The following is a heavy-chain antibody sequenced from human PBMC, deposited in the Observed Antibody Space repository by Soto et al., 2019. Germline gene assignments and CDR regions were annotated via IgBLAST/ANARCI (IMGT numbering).Heavy chain of an antibody. J-gene: IGHJ5*01. CDR2: VIPMLATS. CDR3: ARAANYYGRGLSWFDS. V-gene: IGHV1-69*18. Sequence: QVQLVQSGAEVKKPGSSVKVSCRTSGGTFSSSAISWLRRAPGQGLAWMGKVIPMLATSNYAQNFQGRVTITADESTSTAYVEVDSLTSADTAGYYCARAANYYGRGLSWFDSWGQGTLVTVSS. D-gene: IGHD3-10*02. CDR1: GGTFSSSA.